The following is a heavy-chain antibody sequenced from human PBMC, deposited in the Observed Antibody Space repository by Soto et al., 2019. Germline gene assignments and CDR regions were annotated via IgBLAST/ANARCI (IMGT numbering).Heavy chain of an antibody. V-gene: IGHV4-59*01. CDR2: IYYSGST. Sequence: PSETLSLTCTVSGGSISSYYWSWIRQPPGKGLEWIGYIYYSGSTNYNPSLKSRVTISVNTSKNQLSLKLSSVTAADTAVYYCARLSIAARNFDYWGQGTLVTVSS. CDR3: ARLSIAARNFDY. D-gene: IGHD6-6*01. J-gene: IGHJ4*02. CDR1: GGSISSYY.